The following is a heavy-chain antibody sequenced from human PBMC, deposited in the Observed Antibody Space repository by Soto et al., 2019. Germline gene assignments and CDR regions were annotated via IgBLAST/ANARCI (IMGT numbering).Heavy chain of an antibody. V-gene: IGHV1-8*01. CDR3: ARGVSAGVDY. CDR1: GYSFTSLD. CDR2: MEPSTGRT. Sequence: QVQLVQSGAEVREPGASVKVSCKASGYSFTSLDINGVRQTAGQGLEWMGWMEPSTGRTGYAQKFQGRVTMTRDTSINSAYMELTTLTSADRAFYYCARGVSAGVDYWGQGTLVTVFS. J-gene: IGHJ4*02. D-gene: IGHD1-26*01.